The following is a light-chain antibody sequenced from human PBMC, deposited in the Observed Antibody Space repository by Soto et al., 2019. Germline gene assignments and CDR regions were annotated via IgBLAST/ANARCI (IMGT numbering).Light chain of an antibody. CDR3: QQYDRSPYN. CDR2: EAS. CDR1: QSVGSNF. J-gene: IGKJ2*01. V-gene: IGKV3-20*01. Sequence: EIVLTQSPATLSLSPGDRATLSCRASQSVGSNFLAWFQQKPGQAPRLLIYEASNRATGIPVRFSGGGSGTDFTLTISRLEPEDFAVYYCQQYDRSPYNFGQGAKLEIK.